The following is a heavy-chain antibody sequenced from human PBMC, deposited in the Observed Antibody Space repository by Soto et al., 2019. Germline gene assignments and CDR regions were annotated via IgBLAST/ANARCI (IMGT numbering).Heavy chain of an antibody. J-gene: IGHJ5*02. CDR1: GFSLTTRGVG. V-gene: IGHV2-5*02. CDR3: AHIPNYYQYDWFDP. CDR2: IYWDDDK. Sequence: QITLKESGPTLVKPTQTLTLTCTFSGFSLTTRGVGVGWIRQPPGKALECLALIYWDDDKRYSPSLQSRLSIXXXTXXNQVVLTMTNVDPVDTATYYCAHIPNYYQYDWFDPGGQGTLVSVSS. D-gene: IGHD3-16*01.